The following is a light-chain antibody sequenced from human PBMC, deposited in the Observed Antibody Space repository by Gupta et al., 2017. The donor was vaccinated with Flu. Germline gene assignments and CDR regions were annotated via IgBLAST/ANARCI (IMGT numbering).Light chain of an antibody. J-gene: IGKJ2*01. CDR2: KTS. CDR1: QSISSL. V-gene: IGKV1-5*03. Sequence: MNKFPSTLSASVGDRVTSTCRASQSISSLLAWHQQKPGKAPKSLIYKTSSLKSGVLSRFSGSGSGTEFTRTINSLNPDDYENYDCQFQHTFGQGTKLEIK. CDR3: QFQHT.